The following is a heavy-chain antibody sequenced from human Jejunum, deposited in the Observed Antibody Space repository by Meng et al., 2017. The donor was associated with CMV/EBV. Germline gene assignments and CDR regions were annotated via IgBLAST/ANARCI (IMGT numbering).Heavy chain of an antibody. V-gene: IGHV3-30*02. CDR1: SRYA. CDR2: IRFDGTNN. Sequence: SRYAMHADHQVTGRGREAASFIRFDGTNNYRVDSVKGRFTISRDNSKNMLFLQMNSLRAEDTAVYYCAKEKSPVSPHYYGTDVSGQGTTVTVSS. J-gene: IGHJ6*02. CDR3: AKEKSPVSPHYYGTDV. D-gene: IGHD4-11*01.